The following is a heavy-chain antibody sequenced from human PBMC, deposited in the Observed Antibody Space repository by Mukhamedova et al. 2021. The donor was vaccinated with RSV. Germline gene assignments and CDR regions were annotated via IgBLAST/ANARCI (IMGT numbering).Heavy chain of an antibody. Sequence: WIGEINHSGSTNYNPSLKSRVTISVDTSKNQFSLKLSSVTAADTAVYYCARGVTHYGSGSPCHDYW. V-gene: IGHV4-34*01. CDR2: INHSGST. D-gene: IGHD3-10*01. J-gene: IGHJ4*01. CDR3: ARGVTHYGSGSPCHDY.